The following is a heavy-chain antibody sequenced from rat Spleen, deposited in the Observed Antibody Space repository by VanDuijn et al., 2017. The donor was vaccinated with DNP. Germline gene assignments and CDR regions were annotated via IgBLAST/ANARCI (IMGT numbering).Heavy chain of an antibody. CDR1: GFIFNNHW. D-gene: IGHD1-12*03. V-gene: IGHV5-31*01. J-gene: IGHJ2*01. Sequence: EVQLVESGGGPVQPGRSLKLSCIASGFIFNNHWMTWIRQAPGTGLEWVASINWDGNSTHNRDSVKGRFTISRDNGKRTLYLQMDSLRSEDTATYYCVRLGYYEGSYPNWFAYWGQGVMVTFSS. CDR3: VRLGYYEGSYPNWFAY. CDR2: INWDGNST.